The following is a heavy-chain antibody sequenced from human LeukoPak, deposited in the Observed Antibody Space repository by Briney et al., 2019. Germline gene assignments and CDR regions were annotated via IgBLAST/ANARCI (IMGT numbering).Heavy chain of an antibody. CDR2: IRYDGSNK. D-gene: IGHD2-2*01. J-gene: IGHJ4*02. V-gene: IGHV3-30*02. CDR3: ASPPIVVVPAARVDY. CDR1: GFTFSNYG. Sequence: PGGSLRLSCAASGFTFSNYGMHWVRQAPGKGLEWVAFIRYDGSNKYYADSVKGRFTISRDNSKNTLYLQMNSLRAEDTAVYYCASPPIVVVPAARVDYWGQGTLVTVSS.